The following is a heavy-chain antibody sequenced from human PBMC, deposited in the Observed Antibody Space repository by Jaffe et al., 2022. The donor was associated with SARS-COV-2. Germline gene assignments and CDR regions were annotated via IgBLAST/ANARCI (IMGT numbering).Heavy chain of an antibody. CDR3: ARLAGSGNYRPRYYFDY. V-gene: IGHV5-51*01. CDR2: IYPGDSDT. J-gene: IGHJ4*02. D-gene: IGHD3-10*01. Sequence: EVQLVQSGAEVKKSGESLKISCKTSGYSFTSSWIGWVRQMPGKGLEWMGIIYPGDSDTRYSPSFQGLVTFSADNSISTAYLHWSSLKASDTAMYYCARLAGSGNYRPRYYFDYWGQGTLVTVSS. CDR1: GYSFTSSW.